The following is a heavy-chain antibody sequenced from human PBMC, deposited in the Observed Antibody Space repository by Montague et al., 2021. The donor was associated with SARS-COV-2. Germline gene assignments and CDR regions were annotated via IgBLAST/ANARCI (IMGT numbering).Heavy chain of an antibody. Sequence: SNKYYVASVNDRFILSRHDSKNTLFLQMNSLSVEDTAVYYCARDSPFGGYYQERYGIDVWGQGTTVTVSS. D-gene: IGHD3-3*01. CDR3: ARDSPFGGYYQERYGIDV. CDR2: SNK. V-gene: IGHV3-33*01. J-gene: IGHJ6*02.